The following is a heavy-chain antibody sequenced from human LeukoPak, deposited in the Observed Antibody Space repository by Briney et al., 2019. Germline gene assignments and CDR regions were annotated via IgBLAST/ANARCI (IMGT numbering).Heavy chain of an antibody. D-gene: IGHD1-26*01. V-gene: IGHV4-59*01. Sequence: SETLSLTCTVSGGSISSYYWTWIRQPPGKGLEWIGYIYHGGSTNYNPSLKSRVTISVDTSKNQFSLKLSSATAADTAVYYCARGLSASLYCFDYWGQGTLVTVSS. CDR3: ARGLSASLYCFDY. CDR2: IYHGGST. CDR1: GGSISSYY. J-gene: IGHJ4*02.